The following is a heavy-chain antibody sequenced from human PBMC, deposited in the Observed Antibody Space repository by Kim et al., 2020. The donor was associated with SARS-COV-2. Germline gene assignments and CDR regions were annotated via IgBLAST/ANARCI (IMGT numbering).Heavy chain of an antibody. V-gene: IGHV5-51*01. Sequence: GESLKMSCKGSGYSFSSYWIAWVRQMPGKGLEWMGIIYPDDSDTRYRPSFKGQVTISADKSITTAYLQWSSLKASDTAMYYCAALDCSSTRCYGAFDFWG. J-gene: IGHJ3*01. CDR3: AALDCSSTRCYGAFDF. CDR1: GYSFSSYW. CDR2: IYPDDSDT. D-gene: IGHD2-2*01.